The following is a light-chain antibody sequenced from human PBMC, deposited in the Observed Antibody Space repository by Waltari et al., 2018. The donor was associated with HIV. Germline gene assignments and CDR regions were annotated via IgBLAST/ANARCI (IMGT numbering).Light chain of an antibody. V-gene: IGLV3-21*02. J-gene: IGLJ2*01. CDR3: QVWDPSSYHGG. CDR2: DDS. Sequence: SYVLTQPPSVSVAPGQTARITCGGNDIETNNVHWYQQKPGQATVLVVLDDSDRPSGLAERLSGSNSGNTATLTITGVEAGEEADYYCQVWDPSSYHGGVGGGTKLTVL. CDR1: DIETNN.